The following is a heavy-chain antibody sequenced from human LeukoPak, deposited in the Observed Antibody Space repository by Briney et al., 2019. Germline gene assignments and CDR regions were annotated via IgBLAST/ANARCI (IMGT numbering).Heavy chain of an antibody. D-gene: IGHD2-2*01. V-gene: IGHV5-51*01. CDR3: ARRGLVGSCSNTTCYLY. Sequence: GDSLKISCKGSGYTFTNYWIGWVRQMPGKGLEWMGIIYPGDSDTRYSPSFQGQVTISADKSISTAYLQWSSLKASDTAMYYCARRGLVGSCSNTTCYLYWDQGTLVTVSS. J-gene: IGHJ4*02. CDR2: IYPGDSDT. CDR1: GYTFTNYW.